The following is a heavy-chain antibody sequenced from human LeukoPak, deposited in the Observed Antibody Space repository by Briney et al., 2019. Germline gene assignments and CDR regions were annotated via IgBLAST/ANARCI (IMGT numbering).Heavy chain of an antibody. CDR2: LSCSGTAT. V-gene: IGHV3-23*01. J-gene: IGHJ6*03. D-gene: IGHD2-21*01. CDR3: AKHLGSHSFLFYYMDV. Sequence: GALRLSCGTSQFTSSRFAMSWIRQAPGTGREWGSTLSCSGTATYYADSVKGRLTTSIDNSKDTLYLHMDNVRADDTAVYYCAKHLGSHSFLFYYMDVWGAGTSVIVSS. CDR1: QFTSSRFA.